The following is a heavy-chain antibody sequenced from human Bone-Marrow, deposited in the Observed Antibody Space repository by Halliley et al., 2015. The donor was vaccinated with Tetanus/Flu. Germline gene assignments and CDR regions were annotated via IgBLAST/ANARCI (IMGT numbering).Heavy chain of an antibody. J-gene: IGHJ4*02. D-gene: IGHD3-10*01. V-gene: IGHV4-31*02. CDR2: IYYSGTT. CDR3: ARGHSSGSGSYYAQD. Sequence: LRLSCAVSGFSIGSGGYYWSWIRQHPGKGLEWIGYIYYSGTTYYNPSLKSRVSISVDTSKNKFSLKLTSVTAADTAVYYCARGHSSGSGSYYAQDWGQGTLVTVSS. CDR1: GFSIGSGGYY.